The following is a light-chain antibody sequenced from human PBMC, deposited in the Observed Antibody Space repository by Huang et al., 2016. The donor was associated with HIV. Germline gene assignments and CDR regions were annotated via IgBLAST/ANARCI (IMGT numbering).Light chain of an antibody. CDR2: DAH. V-gene: IGKV3D-20*01. CDR3: QQYSTSSYT. Sequence: IVLTQSPATLSLSPGERATLTCGASQSVRNNYLAWYPQKPGLAPRLLIYDAHVRATSIPDRLSGSGYGTDFTLTISRLEPEDFAMYYCQQYSTSSYTFGQGTKVDI. CDR1: QSVRNNY. J-gene: IGKJ2*01.